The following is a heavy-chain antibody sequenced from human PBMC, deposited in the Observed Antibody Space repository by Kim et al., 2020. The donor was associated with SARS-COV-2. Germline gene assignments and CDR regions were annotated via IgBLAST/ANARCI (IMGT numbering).Heavy chain of an antibody. Sequence: SETLSLTCAVSGGSISSSNWWSCVRQPPGKGLWWIGEIYHSGSTNYNPSLKSRVTISVDKSKNQFSLKLSSVTAADTAVYYCAREGEGIVATIRATGWGPNDYWGQGALVTVSS. CDR3: AREGEGIVATIRATGWGPNDY. CDR1: GGSISSSNW. CDR2: IYHSGST. D-gene: IGHD5-12*01. V-gene: IGHV4-4*02. J-gene: IGHJ4*02.